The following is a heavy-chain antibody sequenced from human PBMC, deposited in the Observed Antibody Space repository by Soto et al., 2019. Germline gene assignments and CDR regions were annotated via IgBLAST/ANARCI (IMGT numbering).Heavy chain of an antibody. Sequence: PSETLSLTCAVYGGSFSGYYWSWIRQPPGKGLEWIGEINHSGSTNYNPSLKSRVTISVDTSKNQFSLKLSSVTAADTAVYYCARGRSSYDYIWGSYRPTPFDYWGQGTLVTVSS. J-gene: IGHJ4*02. CDR3: ARGRSSYDYIWGSYRPTPFDY. CDR1: GGSFSGYY. V-gene: IGHV4-34*01. D-gene: IGHD3-16*02. CDR2: INHSGST.